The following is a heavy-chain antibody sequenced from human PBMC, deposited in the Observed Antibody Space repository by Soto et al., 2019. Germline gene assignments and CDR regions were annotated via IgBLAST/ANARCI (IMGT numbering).Heavy chain of an antibody. CDR1: GGSISSYY. Sequence: SETLSLTCTVSGGSISSYYWSWIRQPPGKGLEWIGYIYYSGSTNYNPSLKSRVTISVDTSKNQFSLKLSSVTAADTAVYYCASDYYGSGSYHYYYYGMDVWGQGTTVTVSS. J-gene: IGHJ6*02. D-gene: IGHD3-10*01. V-gene: IGHV4-59*01. CDR2: IYYSGST. CDR3: ASDYYGSGSYHYYYYGMDV.